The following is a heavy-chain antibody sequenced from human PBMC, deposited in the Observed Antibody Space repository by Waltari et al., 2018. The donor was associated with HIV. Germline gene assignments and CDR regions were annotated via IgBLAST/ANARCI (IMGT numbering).Heavy chain of an antibody. Sequence: QVHLEQWGTGLLRPSATLSLTCAVYGGSFRGSFWSWVRPSPGRGLEWIGEVNHVGRTNYSPSLKGRVTVSVDTSKNQFSLTMRSVTAADTAVYHCARDSAPGLAVDDDDGEFFYYGLDVWGQGTTVTVSS. J-gene: IGHJ6*01. V-gene: IGHV4-34*01. CDR3: ARDSAPGLAVDDDDGEFFYYGLDV. D-gene: IGHD6-19*01. CDR2: VNHVGRT. CDR1: GGSFRGSF.